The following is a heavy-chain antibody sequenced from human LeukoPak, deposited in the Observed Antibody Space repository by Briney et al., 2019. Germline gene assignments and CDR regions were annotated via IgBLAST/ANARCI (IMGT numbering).Heavy chain of an antibody. V-gene: IGHV3-15*01. D-gene: IGHD6-13*01. Sequence: GGSLRLSCAASGFSFSKAWMSWVRQAPGKALEWVGRIKSKTDGETIQYAAPVEGRFTISRDDSKNTLDLQMNSLKTEDTAVYYCTTDSRTAAPPHFDYWGQGSLVTVSS. CDR3: TTDSRTAAPPHFDY. CDR2: IKSKTDGETI. J-gene: IGHJ4*02. CDR1: GFSFSKAW.